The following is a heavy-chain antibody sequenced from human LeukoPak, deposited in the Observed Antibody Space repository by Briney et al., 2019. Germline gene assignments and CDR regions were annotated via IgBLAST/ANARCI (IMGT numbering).Heavy chain of an antibody. CDR2: IYYSGST. CDR3: ASSSAWSGHDY. V-gene: IGHV4-59*11. CDR1: GGSISSHY. D-gene: IGHD3-3*01. J-gene: IGHJ4*02. Sequence: SETLSLTCTASGGSISSHYWSWIRQPPGKGLEWIGYIYYSGSTNYNPSLKSRVTTSVDTSKNQFSLKLSSVTAADTAVYYCASSSAWSGHDYWGQGTLVTVSS.